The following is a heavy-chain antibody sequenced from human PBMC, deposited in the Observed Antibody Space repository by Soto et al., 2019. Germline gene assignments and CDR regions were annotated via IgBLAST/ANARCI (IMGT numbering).Heavy chain of an antibody. J-gene: IGHJ6*02. D-gene: IGHD2-2*01. Sequence: SETLSLTCTASGGSISSGGYYWSWIRQHPGKGLEWIGYIYYSGSTYYNPSLKSRVTISVDTSKNQFSLKLSSVTAADTAVYYCARVKFGYCSSTSCYASSHYYYGMDVWGQGTTVTVSS. CDR2: IYYSGST. CDR1: GGSISSGGYY. CDR3: ARVKFGYCSSTSCYASSHYYYGMDV. V-gene: IGHV4-31*03.